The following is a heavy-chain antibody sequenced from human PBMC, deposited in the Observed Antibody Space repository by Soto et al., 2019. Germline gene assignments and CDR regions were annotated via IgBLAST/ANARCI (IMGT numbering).Heavy chain of an antibody. J-gene: IGHJ6*02. CDR2: ISSSSSYI. V-gene: IGHV3-21*01. D-gene: IGHD4-17*01. CDR1: GFTFSSYS. CDR3: ARRATVTKELYYYYGMDV. Sequence: GRSLRLSCAASGFTFSSYSMNWVRQAPGKGLEWVSSISSSSSYIYYADSVKGRFTISRDNAKNSLCLQMNSLRAEDTAVYYCARRATVTKELYYYYGMDVWGQGTTVTVSS.